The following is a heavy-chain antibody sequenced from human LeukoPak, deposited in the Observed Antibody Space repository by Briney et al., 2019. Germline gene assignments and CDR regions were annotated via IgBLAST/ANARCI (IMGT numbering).Heavy chain of an antibody. CDR3: ATLTVASTFDY. V-gene: IGHV3-48*03. J-gene: IGHJ4*02. Sequence: AGSLTLSCAASEFAFSVYEMYWVRQAPGKGLEWVSYISSNGDTRYDADSVKGRFTISRDNAKNSLYLQMNSLRAEDTAVYYCATLTVASTFDYWGQGALVTVSS. D-gene: IGHD6-19*01. CDR2: ISSNGDTR. CDR1: EFAFSVYE.